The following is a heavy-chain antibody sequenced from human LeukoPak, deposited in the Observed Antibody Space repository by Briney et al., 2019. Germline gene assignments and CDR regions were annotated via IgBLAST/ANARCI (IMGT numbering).Heavy chain of an antibody. J-gene: IGHJ4*02. CDR3: ARSITMVRGVIPPLFGY. CDR2: INPSGGST. D-gene: IGHD3-10*01. CDR1: GYTFTSYY. Sequence: ASVKVSCKASGYTFTSYYMHWVRQAPGQGLEWMGIINPSGGSTSYAQKLQGRVTMTRDTSTSTVYMELSSLRSEDTAVYYCARSITMVRGVIPPLFGYWGQGTLVTVSS. V-gene: IGHV1-46*03.